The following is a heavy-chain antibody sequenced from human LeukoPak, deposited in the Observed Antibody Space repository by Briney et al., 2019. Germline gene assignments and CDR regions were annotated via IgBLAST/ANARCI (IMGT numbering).Heavy chain of an antibody. V-gene: IGHV1-3*03. Sequence: ASVKVSCKASGYIFTSYAMHWVRQAPGQRLDGMGWINAGNGNTKYSQELQGRVTITRDTSASTAYMELSSLRSEDMAVYYCARAYSGSYFPYYFDYWGQGTLVTVSS. CDR3: ARAYSGSYFPYYFDY. D-gene: IGHD1-26*01. CDR1: GYIFTSYA. CDR2: INAGNGNT. J-gene: IGHJ4*02.